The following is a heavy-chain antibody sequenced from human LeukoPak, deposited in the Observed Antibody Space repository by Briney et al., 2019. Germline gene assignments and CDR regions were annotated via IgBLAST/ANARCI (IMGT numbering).Heavy chain of an antibody. Sequence: GGSLRLSCAASGFAFSSYWMHWVRQAPGKGLVWVSRINTDGSSTSYADSVKGRFTISRDNAKNTLYLQMNSLRAEDTAVYYCARGYYDSRGDYWGQGTLVTVSS. V-gene: IGHV3-74*01. D-gene: IGHD3-22*01. CDR1: GFAFSSYW. J-gene: IGHJ4*02. CDR2: INTDGSST. CDR3: ARGYYDSRGDY.